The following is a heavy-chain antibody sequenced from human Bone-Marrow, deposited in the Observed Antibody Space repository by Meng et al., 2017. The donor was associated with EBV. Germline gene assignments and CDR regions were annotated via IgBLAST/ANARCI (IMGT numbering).Heavy chain of an antibody. V-gene: IGHV1-2*06. Sequence: VQLVHSGDKGKKPGDEGKVSCKASRYTFTGYYMHWVRQAPGQGLEWMGRINPNSGGTNYAQKFQGRVTMTRDTSISTAYMELSRLRSDDTAVYYCARVFLDYGSGSIDYWGQGTLVTVAS. CDR3: ARVFLDYGSGSIDY. D-gene: IGHD3-10*01. CDR1: RYTFTGYY. CDR2: INPNSGGT. J-gene: IGHJ4*02.